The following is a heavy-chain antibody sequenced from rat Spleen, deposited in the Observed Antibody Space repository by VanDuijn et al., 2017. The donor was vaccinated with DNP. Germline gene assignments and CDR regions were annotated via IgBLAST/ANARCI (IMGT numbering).Heavy chain of an antibody. J-gene: IGHJ4*01. CDR2: ITYDGSKT. V-gene: IGHV5S10*01. CDR1: GFTFSDYN. CDR3: TTFEGRNA. D-gene: IGHD1-11*01. Sequence: EAQLVESGGGLVQSGRSLKVSCAASGFTFSDYNMAWVRQAPKKGLEWVATITYDGSKTYFRDSMKGRFTISRDSAKSTLYLQMDSLRSEDTATYYCTTFEGRNAWGQGTSVTVSS.